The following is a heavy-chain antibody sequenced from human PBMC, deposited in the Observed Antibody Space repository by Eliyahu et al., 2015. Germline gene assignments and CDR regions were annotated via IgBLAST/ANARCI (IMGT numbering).Heavy chain of an antibody. V-gene: IGHV3-21*01. CDR2: ISSSSSYI. CDR1: GFTFSSYS. D-gene: IGHD6-19*01. Sequence: EVQLVESGGGLVKPXGSLRLSCAAXGFTFSSYSMNWVRQAPGKGLEWVSSISSSSSYIYYADSVKGRFTISRDNAKNSLYLQMNSLRAEDTAVYYCARDGIAVAGYVWGKGTTVTVSS. J-gene: IGHJ6*04. CDR3: ARDGIAVAGYV.